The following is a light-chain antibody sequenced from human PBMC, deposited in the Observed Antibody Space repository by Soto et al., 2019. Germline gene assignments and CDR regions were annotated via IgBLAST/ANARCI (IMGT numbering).Light chain of an antibody. Sequence: QSVLTQPRSVSGSPGQSVTISCTGTSSDVGGYNYVSWYQQHPGKAPKLMIYDVSNRPSGVSNRFSGSKSGNTASLTISGLQAEDEADYYCSSYTSSSTPHYVFGTGTKVTVL. CDR2: DVS. CDR1: SSDVGGYNY. V-gene: IGLV2-14*01. J-gene: IGLJ1*01. CDR3: SSYTSSSTPHYV.